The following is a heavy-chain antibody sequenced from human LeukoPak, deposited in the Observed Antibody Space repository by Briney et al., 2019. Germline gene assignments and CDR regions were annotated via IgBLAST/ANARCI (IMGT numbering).Heavy chain of an antibody. J-gene: IGHJ5*02. CDR2: IYYSGST. V-gene: IGHV4-39*01. D-gene: IGHD6-13*01. CDR3: ARQGDIAAAGPPP. Sequence: PSETLSLTCTVSGGSISISSYYCGWIRQPPGKGLEWIGSIYYSGSTYYNPSLKSRVTISVDTSKNQFSLKLSSVTGADTAVYYCARQGDIAAAGPPPWGQGTLVTVSS. CDR1: GGSISISSYY.